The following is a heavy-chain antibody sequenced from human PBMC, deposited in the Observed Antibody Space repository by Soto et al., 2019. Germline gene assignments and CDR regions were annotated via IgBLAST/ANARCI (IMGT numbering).Heavy chain of an antibody. CDR1: GFTFSDYY. CDR3: ARDPGLYCSSTSCFSSAFNWFDP. J-gene: IGHJ5*02. D-gene: IGHD2-2*01. V-gene: IGHV3-11*01. CDR2: ISSSGSTI. Sequence: QVQLVESGGGLVKPGGSLRLSCAASGFTFSDYYMSWIRQAPGKGLEWVSYISSSGSTICYADSVKGRFTISRDNAKNSLYLQMNSLRAEDTAVYYCARDPGLYCSSTSCFSSAFNWFDPWGQGTLVTVSS.